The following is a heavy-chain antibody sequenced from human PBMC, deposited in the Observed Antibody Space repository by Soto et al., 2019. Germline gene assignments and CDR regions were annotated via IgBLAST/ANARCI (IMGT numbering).Heavy chain of an antibody. CDR2: TYYRSKWYN. J-gene: IGHJ6*02. Sequence: SQTLSLTCAISGDSVSSNSAAWNWIRQSPSRGLEWLGRTYYRSKWYNDYAVSVKSRITINPDTSKNQFSLQLNSVTPADTAVYYCARDQGITGTTKGYYYYYGMDVWGQGTTVTVSS. V-gene: IGHV6-1*01. D-gene: IGHD1-20*01. CDR3: ARDQGITGTTKGYYYYYGMDV. CDR1: GDSVSSNSAA.